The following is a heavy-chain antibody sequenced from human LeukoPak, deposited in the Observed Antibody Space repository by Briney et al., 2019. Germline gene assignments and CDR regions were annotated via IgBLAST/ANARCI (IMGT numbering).Heavy chain of an antibody. Sequence: GGSLRLSCAASGFTFDDYAMHWVRQAPGKGLEWVSGISWNSGSIGYADSVKGRFTISRDNSKNTLYLQMNSLRAEDTAVYYCAKAKLRYFDWLYSWGQGTLVTVSS. CDR2: ISWNSGSI. V-gene: IGHV3-9*01. CDR1: GFTFDDYA. CDR3: AKAKLRYFDWLYS. J-gene: IGHJ5*01. D-gene: IGHD3-9*01.